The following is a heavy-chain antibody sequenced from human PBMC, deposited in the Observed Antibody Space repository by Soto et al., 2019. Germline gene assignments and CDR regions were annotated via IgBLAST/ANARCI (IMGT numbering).Heavy chain of an antibody. D-gene: IGHD2-2*01. CDR1: GYTFTNFG. J-gene: IGHJ5*02. CDR3: ARVIPGVEVWFDP. Sequence: ASVKVSCKASGYTFTNFGVTWVRRAPGQGLEWMGWISAYTDTPNYAQKFQGRVTMTIVTSTSTAYMDLRSLTSDDTAVYYCARVIPGVEVWFDPWGQGTLVTVSS. V-gene: IGHV1-18*01. CDR2: ISAYTDTP.